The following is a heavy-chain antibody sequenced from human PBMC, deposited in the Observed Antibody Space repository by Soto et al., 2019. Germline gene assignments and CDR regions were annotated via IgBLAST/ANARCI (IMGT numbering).Heavy chain of an antibody. CDR1: GYTFSSHG. Sequence: QVQLVESGGGVVQPGRSLRLSCAASGYTFSSHGMHWVRQAPGKGLEWVAVISSDGSIKYYADSVKGRFTISRDSSKNTVYLQMISLRDEDTAVYYCARDVSSGWSDWGQGPLVTVSS. CDR2: ISSDGSIK. D-gene: IGHD6-19*01. V-gene: IGHV3-30*03. J-gene: IGHJ4*02. CDR3: ARDVSSGWSD.